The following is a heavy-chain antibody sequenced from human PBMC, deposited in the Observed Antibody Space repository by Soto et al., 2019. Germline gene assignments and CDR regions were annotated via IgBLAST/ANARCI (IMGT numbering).Heavy chain of an antibody. D-gene: IGHD3-10*01. CDR3: ARGRASGSYYLLDY. J-gene: IGHJ4*02. V-gene: IGHV1-8*01. Sequence: ASVKVSCKASGYTFTTYDINWVRQATGHGLEWMGWINPNSGNIGYAQRFQGRVTMSRDTAIRKAYMEVSSLRSDDTAVYYCARGRASGSYYLLDYWRKGGLVAVSS. CDR1: GYTFTTYD. CDR2: INPNSGNI.